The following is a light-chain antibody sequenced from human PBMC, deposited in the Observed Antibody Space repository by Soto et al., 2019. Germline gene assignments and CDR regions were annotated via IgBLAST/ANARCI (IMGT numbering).Light chain of an antibody. Sequence: DIQMTQSPSTLSASVGDRVTITCLASQSIRSWLTWYQPKPGKAPKLLTYMAYSLESGVPSRFSGSGSGTEFSLTISNLQSDDFATYYGQQYNSYSTFGQGTKVEIK. CDR2: MAY. CDR1: QSIRSW. J-gene: IGKJ1*01. CDR3: QQYNSYST. V-gene: IGKV1-5*03.